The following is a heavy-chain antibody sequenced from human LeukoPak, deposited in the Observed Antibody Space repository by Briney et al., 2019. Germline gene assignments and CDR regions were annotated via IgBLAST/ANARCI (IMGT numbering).Heavy chain of an antibody. D-gene: IGHD1-26*01. CDR1: GYTFTSCS. CDR3: ARGLGGSGSYFLTFDY. CDR2: ISAYNGNT. V-gene: IGHV1-18*01. Sequence: ASVKVSCKASGYTFTSCSINWVRQAPGQGLEWMEWISAYNGNTKYAQKLQGRVTMTTDTSTSTAYMELRSLRSDDTAVYYCARGLGGSGSYFLTFDYWGQGTLVTVSS. J-gene: IGHJ4*02.